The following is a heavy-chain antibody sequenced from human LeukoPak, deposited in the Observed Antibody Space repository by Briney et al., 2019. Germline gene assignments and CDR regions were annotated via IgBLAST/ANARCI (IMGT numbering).Heavy chain of an antibody. CDR3: ARDDNDDILTGYSELDY. CDR1: GYTFTGYY. CDR2: INPNSGGT. V-gene: IGHV1-2*02. Sequence: GASVKVSCKASGYTFTGYYMHWVRQAPGQGLEWMGWINPNSGGTNYAQKFQGRVTMTRDTSISTAYMELSRLRSDDTAVYYCARDDNDDILTGYSELDYWGQGTLVTVSS. J-gene: IGHJ4*02. D-gene: IGHD3-9*01.